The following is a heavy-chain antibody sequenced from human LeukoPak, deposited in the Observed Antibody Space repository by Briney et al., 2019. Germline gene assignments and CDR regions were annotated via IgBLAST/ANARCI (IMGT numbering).Heavy chain of an antibody. Sequence: SVKVSCKASGGTFSSYAISWVRQAPGQELEWMGGIIPIFGTANYAQKFQGRVTITTGESTSTAYMELSSLRSEDTAVYYCARGRYGSGAPFDYWGQGTLVTVSS. J-gene: IGHJ4*02. D-gene: IGHD3-10*01. CDR1: GGTFSSYA. V-gene: IGHV1-69*05. CDR3: ARGRYGSGAPFDY. CDR2: IIPIFGTA.